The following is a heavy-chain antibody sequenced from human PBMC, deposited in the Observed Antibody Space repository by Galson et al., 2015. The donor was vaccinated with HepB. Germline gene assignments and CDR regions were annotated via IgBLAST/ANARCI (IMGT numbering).Heavy chain of an antibody. V-gene: IGHV1-69*06. J-gene: IGHJ4*02. D-gene: IGHD3-16*01. CDR3: ARERGSYVWGSSAFDY. CDR2: IIPIFGTA. Sequence: SVKVSCKASGGTFSSYAISWVRQAPGQGLEWMGGIIPIFGTANYAQKFQGRVTITADKSTSTAYMELSSLRSEDTAVYYCARERGSYVWGSSAFDYWGQGTLVTVSS. CDR1: GGTFSSYA.